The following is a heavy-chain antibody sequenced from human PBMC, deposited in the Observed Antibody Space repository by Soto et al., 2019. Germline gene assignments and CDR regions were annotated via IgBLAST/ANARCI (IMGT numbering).Heavy chain of an antibody. Sequence: ASVKVSCKASGYTFTDYAISWVRQAPGQGFQWVGWISPYSGNTTSAENFFDRVTMTTDTSTRTAYSELRSLRSDDTAVYYCARDHGLAWAVRPANYYYAMDVWGQGTTVTVSS. CDR3: ARDHGLAWAVRPANYYYAMDV. CDR1: GYTFTDYA. CDR2: ISPYSGNT. J-gene: IGHJ6*02. D-gene: IGHD6-6*01. V-gene: IGHV1-18*04.